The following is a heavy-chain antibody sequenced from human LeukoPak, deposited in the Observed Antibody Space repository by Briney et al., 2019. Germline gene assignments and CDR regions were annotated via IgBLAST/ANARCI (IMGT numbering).Heavy chain of an antibody. CDR1: GGMFSTYA. D-gene: IGHD2-21*02. J-gene: IGHJ4*02. Sequence: ASVKVSCKASGGMFSTYAISWVRQAPGQGPEWMGGIIPISTTANYAQKFQGRVTITSVEFTRTAYMEVYSLKCEDTAVYYCTIGPFCGVDCYAVDYWGQGTLVTVSS. CDR2: IIPISTTA. CDR3: TIGPFCGVDCYAVDY. V-gene: IGHV1-69*13.